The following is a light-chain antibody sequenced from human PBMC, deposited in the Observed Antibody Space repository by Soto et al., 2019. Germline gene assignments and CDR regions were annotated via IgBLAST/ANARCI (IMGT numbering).Light chain of an antibody. CDR2: GAS. CDR1: QSVSSSY. J-gene: IGKJ1*01. V-gene: IGKV3-20*01. CDR3: QQYGSSLWT. Sequence: EIVLTQSPGTLSLSPGERATLSCRASQSVSSSYLAWYQQKPGQAPRLLIYGASSRATGIPDRFSGSGSVTDVTLTISRLEPEDFALYYCQQYGSSLWTFGQGTKVEIK.